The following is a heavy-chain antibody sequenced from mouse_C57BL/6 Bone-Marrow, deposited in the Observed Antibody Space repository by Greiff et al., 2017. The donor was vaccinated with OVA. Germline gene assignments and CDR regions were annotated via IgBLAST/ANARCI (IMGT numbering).Heavy chain of an antibody. CDR3: ARRGYHYYAMDY. V-gene: IGHV1-69*01. J-gene: IGHJ4*01. CDR1: GYTFTSYW. CDR2: IDPSDSYT. Sequence: VKLQQPGAELVMPGASVKLSCKASGYTFTSYWMHWVKQRPGQGLEWIGEIDPSDSYTNYNQKFKGKSTLTVDKSSSTAYMQLSSLTSEDSAVYYCARRGYHYYAMDYWGQGTSVTVSS.